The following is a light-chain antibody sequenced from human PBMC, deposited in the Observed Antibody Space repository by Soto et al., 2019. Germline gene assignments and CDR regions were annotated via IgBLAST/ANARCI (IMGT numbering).Light chain of an antibody. V-gene: IGKV3D-20*02. CDR1: QSVSSSY. J-gene: IGKJ4*01. Sequence: EIVLTQSPRTLSLSPGERATHSCTTNQSVSSSYLAWYQQKPGQAPRLLIYGASNRATGIPARFSGSGSGTDFTLTISSLEPEDFAVYYCQQRSNWPPLTFGGGTKVDIK. CDR3: QQRSNWPPLT. CDR2: GAS.